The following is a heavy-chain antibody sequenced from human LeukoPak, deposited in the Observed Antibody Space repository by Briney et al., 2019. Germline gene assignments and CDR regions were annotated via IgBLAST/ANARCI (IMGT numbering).Heavy chain of an antibody. CDR1: GGSFSGYY. D-gene: IGHD3-10*01. Sequence: SETLSLTCAVYGGSFSGYYWSWIRQPPGKGLEWIGEINHSGSTNYNPSLKSRVTISVDTSKNQFSLKLSSVTAADTAVYYCARRRTMVRGVINKSYYFDYWGQGTLVTVSS. J-gene: IGHJ4*02. V-gene: IGHV4-34*01. CDR2: INHSGST. CDR3: ARRRTMVRGVINKSYYFDY.